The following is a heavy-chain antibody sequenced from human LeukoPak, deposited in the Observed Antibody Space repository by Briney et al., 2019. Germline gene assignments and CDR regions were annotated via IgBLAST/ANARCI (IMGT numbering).Heavy chain of an antibody. Sequence: GGSLRLSCAASGFTFSSYSMNWVRQAPGKGLEWVSSISTSSSYIYYADSVKGRFTISRDNAKNSLYLQMNSLRAEDTAVYYCARDQGSRASSGSSLDYWGQGILVTVSS. D-gene: IGHD1-26*01. CDR3: ARDQGSRASSGSSLDY. CDR1: GFTFSSYS. V-gene: IGHV3-21*01. J-gene: IGHJ4*02. CDR2: ISTSSSYI.